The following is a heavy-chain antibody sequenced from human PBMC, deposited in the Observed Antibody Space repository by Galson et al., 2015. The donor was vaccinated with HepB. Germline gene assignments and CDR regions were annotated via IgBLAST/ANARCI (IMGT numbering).Heavy chain of an antibody. J-gene: IGHJ2*01. CDR1: GFTFSDYY. V-gene: IGHV3-11*06. Sequence: SLRLSCAASGFTFSDYYMSWIRQAPGKGLEWVSYISSSSYTNYADSVKGRFTISRDNAKSSLYLQMNSLRAEDTAVYYCARAFSSWGYWYFDLWGRGTLVTVSS. D-gene: IGHD6-13*01. CDR3: ARAFSSWGYWYFDL. CDR2: ISSSSYT.